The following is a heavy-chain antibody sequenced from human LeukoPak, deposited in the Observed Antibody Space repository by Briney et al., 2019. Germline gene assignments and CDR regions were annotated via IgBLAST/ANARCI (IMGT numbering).Heavy chain of an antibody. Sequence: GGSLRLSCAASGFTFSDYYMSWIRQAPGKGLEWVSYISSSGSTIYYADSVKGRFTISRDNAKNSLYLQMNSLRAEDTAVYYCARGQDYYYDSSGYLDYWGQGTLVTVSS. CDR2: ISSSGSTI. CDR1: GFTFSDYY. D-gene: IGHD3-22*01. V-gene: IGHV3-11*04. CDR3: ARGQDYYYDSSGYLDY. J-gene: IGHJ4*02.